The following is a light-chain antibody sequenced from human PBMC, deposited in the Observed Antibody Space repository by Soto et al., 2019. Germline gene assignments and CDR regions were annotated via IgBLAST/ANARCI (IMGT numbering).Light chain of an antibody. Sequence: EIVMTQSPATLSVSPGERATLSCRASQSVSSKLAWYQQKPGQGPRLLIYGASTRATGIPARFSGSGSGTEFTLTISSLQSEDFAVYYCHHYETWLWTFGQGTKVEIK. CDR3: HHYETWLWT. CDR2: GAS. J-gene: IGKJ1*01. V-gene: IGKV3-15*01. CDR1: QSVSSK.